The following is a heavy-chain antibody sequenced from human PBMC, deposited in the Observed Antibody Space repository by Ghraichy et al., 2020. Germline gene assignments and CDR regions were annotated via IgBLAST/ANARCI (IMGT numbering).Heavy chain of an antibody. Sequence: SETLSLTCTVSGGSISSSSYYWGWIRQPPGKGLEYIGSIYYRGSTNYNPSLKSRVTISVDTSKNQFSLKLSSVTAADTAVYYCARHGTVMTTVTAVDSWGQGALVTVSS. J-gene: IGHJ4*02. CDR1: GGSISSSSYY. V-gene: IGHV4-39*01. D-gene: IGHD4-17*01. CDR2: IYYRGST. CDR3: ARHGTVMTTVTAVDS.